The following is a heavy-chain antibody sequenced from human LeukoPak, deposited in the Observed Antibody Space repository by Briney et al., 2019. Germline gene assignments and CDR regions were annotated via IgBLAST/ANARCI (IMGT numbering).Heavy chain of an antibody. Sequence: SVKVSCKASGGTFSSYAISWVRQAPGQGLEWMGGIIPIFGTANYAQKFQGRVTITADESTSTAYMELSSLRSEDTAVYYCARDRGYSGYDYGWFDPWGQGTLVTVSS. V-gene: IGHV1-69*13. CDR3: ARDRGYSGYDYGWFDP. D-gene: IGHD5-12*01. J-gene: IGHJ5*02. CDR2: IIPIFGTA. CDR1: GGTFSSYA.